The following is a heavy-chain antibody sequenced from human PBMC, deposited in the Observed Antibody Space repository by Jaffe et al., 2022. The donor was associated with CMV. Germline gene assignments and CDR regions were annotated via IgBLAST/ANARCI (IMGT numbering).Heavy chain of an antibody. V-gene: IGHV1-69*09. CDR2: IIPILGIA. Sequence: QVQLVQSGAEVKKPGSSVKVSCKASGGTFSSYAISWVRQAPGQGLEWMGRIIPILGIANYAQKFQGRVTITADKSTSTAYMELSSLRSEDTAVYYCARGWGAPITHIDYMDVWGKGTTVTVSS. J-gene: IGHJ6*03. CDR3: ARGWGAPITHIDYMDV. CDR1: GGTFSSYA. D-gene: IGHD5-12*01.